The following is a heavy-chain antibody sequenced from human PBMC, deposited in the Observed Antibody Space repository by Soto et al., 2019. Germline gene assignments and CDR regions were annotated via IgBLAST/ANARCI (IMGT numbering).Heavy chain of an antibody. Sequence: QVQLQESGPGLVKPSGTLSLTCAVSGGSISSSNWWSWVRQPPGKGLEWIGEIYHSGSTNYNPSLRSRVVISVDKSTTQLSLKLSSVTAADTAVYYCARVYIAAAGTYDYWGQGTLVTVSS. CDR2: IYHSGST. CDR3: ARVYIAAAGTYDY. CDR1: GGSISSSNW. D-gene: IGHD6-13*01. V-gene: IGHV4-4*02. J-gene: IGHJ4*02.